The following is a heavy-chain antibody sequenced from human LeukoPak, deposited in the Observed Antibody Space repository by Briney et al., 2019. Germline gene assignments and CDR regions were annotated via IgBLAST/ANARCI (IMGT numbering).Heavy chain of an antibody. CDR3: ARDLYSSGWGYFDY. V-gene: IGHV4-38-2*02. Sequence: PSETLSLTCTISGFSISSGYYWGWIRQPPGKGLEWIGSIYHSGSTYYNPSLKSRVTISLDTSENQFSLKLSSVTAADTAVYYCARDLYSSGWGYFDYWGQGTLVTVSS. D-gene: IGHD6-19*01. CDR1: GFSISSGYY. CDR2: IYHSGST. J-gene: IGHJ4*02.